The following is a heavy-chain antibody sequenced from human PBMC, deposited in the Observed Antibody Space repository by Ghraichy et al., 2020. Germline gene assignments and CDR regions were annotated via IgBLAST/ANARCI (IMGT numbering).Heavy chain of an antibody. CDR3: ARGLRNYDDMDV. CDR2: VNPNSGGT. Sequence: ASVKVSCKASGYTFTAYYIHWVRQAPGQGLEWMGQVNPNSGGTDYVQRFQGRVTMTRDTTISTAYMELSRLTSDDTAVYYCARGLRNYDDMDVWGQGTTVTVSS. CDR1: GYTFTAYY. V-gene: IGHV1-2*06. J-gene: IGHJ6*02.